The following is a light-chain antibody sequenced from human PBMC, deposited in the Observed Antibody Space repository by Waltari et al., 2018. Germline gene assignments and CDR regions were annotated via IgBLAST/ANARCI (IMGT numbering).Light chain of an antibody. J-gene: IGKJ2*01. CDR1: QCVLYSSNNLNY. Sequence: DIVMTQSPDSLAVSLGERATINCKSSQCVLYSSNNLNYLAWYQQKPGQPPKLLIYWASTRESGVPDRFSGSGSGTDFTLTISSLQAEDVAVYYCQQFYSTPYTFGQGTKLEIK. CDR2: WAS. CDR3: QQFYSTPYT. V-gene: IGKV4-1*01.